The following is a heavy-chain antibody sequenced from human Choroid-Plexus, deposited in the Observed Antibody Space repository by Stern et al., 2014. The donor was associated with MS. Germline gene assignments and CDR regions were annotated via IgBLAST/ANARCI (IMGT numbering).Heavy chain of an antibody. V-gene: IGHV3-30*18. CDR3: AKDRQYLTYFFDH. CDR2: VSYDGSNK. Sequence: VQLVQSGGGVVQPGRPLRLSCVASGFTLGSCAMHWVRQAPGKGLEWVAGVSYDGSNKYYADSVKGRFTISRDNSQNTLYMQMSSLRPEDMAVYYCAKDRQYLTYFFDHWGQGSLVTVSS. D-gene: IGHD2/OR15-2a*01. J-gene: IGHJ5*02. CDR1: GFTLGSCA.